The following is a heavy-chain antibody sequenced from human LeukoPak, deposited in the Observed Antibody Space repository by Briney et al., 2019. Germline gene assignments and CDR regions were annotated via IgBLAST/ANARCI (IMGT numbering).Heavy chain of an antibody. CDR2: FYNSGST. V-gene: IGHV4-4*08. J-gene: IGHJ4*02. Sequence: PSETLSLTCTVSGGSISSYYWSWIRQPPGKGLEWTGYFYNSGSTNYNPSLKSRVTISVDTSKNQFSLKLSSVTAADTAVYYCARDSGRLIDYWGQGTLVTVSS. D-gene: IGHD3-10*01. CDR3: ARDSGRLIDY. CDR1: GGSISSYY.